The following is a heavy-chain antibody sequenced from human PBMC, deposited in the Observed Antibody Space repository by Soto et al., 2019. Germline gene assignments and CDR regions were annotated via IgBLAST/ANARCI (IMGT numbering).Heavy chain of an antibody. CDR3: ARGRYSSSWYRDFDY. D-gene: IGHD6-13*01. CDR2: IYYSGST. J-gene: IGHJ4*02. Sequence: PSETLSLTCTVSGGSVSSGSYYWSWIRQPPGKGLEWIGYIYYSGSTNYNPSLKSRVTISVDTSKNQFSLKLSSVTAADTTVYYCARGRYSSSWYRDFDYWGQRTLVTVSS. CDR1: GGSVSSGSYY. V-gene: IGHV4-61*01.